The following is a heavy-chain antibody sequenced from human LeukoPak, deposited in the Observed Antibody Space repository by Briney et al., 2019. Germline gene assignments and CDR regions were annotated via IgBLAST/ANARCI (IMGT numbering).Heavy chain of an antibody. Sequence: PGGSLRLSCAASGFTFSTYNINWVRQPPGKGLEWVSSISSGSTYIYYADSVKGRFTISRDNAKNSLSLQLNSLRAEDTAVYYCAREGPMAFDWWGQGTLVTVSS. CDR3: AREGPMAFDW. CDR1: GFTFSTYN. V-gene: IGHV3-21*01. J-gene: IGHJ4*02. CDR2: ISSGSTYI. D-gene: IGHD5-24*01.